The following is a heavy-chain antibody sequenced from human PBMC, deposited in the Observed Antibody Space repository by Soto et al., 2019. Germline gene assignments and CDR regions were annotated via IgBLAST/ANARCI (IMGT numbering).Heavy chain of an antibody. CDR3: ARGGHIAVVTASFDN. J-gene: IGHJ4*02. CDR1: GYTFNTYY. Sequence: QVQLVQSGAEVRKPGASVKVSCKPSGYTFNTYYLHWLRQAPGPALEWMGAIHPSGGGTTYAQKFLGRVTVTRDTSTTTVFMELSSLRSDDTAVYYCARGGHIAVVTASFDNWGQGTLVTVSS. D-gene: IGHD2-21*02. V-gene: IGHV1-46*02. CDR2: IHPSGGGT.